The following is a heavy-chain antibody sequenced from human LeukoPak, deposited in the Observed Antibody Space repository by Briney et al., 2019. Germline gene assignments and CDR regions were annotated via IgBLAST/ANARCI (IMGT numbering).Heavy chain of an antibody. CDR3: ARDSSSWYGYYYMDV. D-gene: IGHD6-13*01. Sequence: GGSLRLSCVASGFTFSNAWMSWVRQAPGKGLEWVANIKQDGSEKYYVDSVKGRFTISRDNAKNSLYLQMNSLRAEDTAVYYCARDSSSWYGYYYMDVWGKGTTVTVSS. J-gene: IGHJ6*03. V-gene: IGHV3-7*01. CDR2: IKQDGSEK. CDR1: GFTFSNAW.